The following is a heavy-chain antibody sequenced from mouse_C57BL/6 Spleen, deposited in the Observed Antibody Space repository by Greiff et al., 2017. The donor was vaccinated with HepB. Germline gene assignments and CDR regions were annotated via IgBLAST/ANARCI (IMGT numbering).Heavy chain of an antibody. Sequence: QVQLQQPGTELVKPGASVKLSCKASGYTFTSYWMHWVKQRPGQGLEWIGNINPSNGGTNYSEKFKSKATLTVDKSSSTAYMQLSSQKSEDAAVYCCERDEGYYYVSSYGFADWGQGTLVTVAA. CDR3: ERDEGYYYVSSYGFAD. D-gene: IGHD1-1*01. CDR1: GYTFTSYW. CDR2: INPSNGGT. V-gene: IGHV1-53*01. J-gene: IGHJ3*01.